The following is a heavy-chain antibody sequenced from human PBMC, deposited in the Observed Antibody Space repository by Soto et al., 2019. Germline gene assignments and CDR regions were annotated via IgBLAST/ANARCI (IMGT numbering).Heavy chain of an antibody. Sequence: ASVNVSCKASGYTVTSYDINWVRQATGQVLEWMGWMNPNSGNTGYAQKFQGRVTMTRNTSISTAYMELSSLRSEDTAVYYCASFASSTPYYYGSGSYYNVDYWGQGTLVTVSS. CDR2: MNPNSGNT. J-gene: IGHJ4*02. V-gene: IGHV1-8*01. CDR1: GYTVTSYD. CDR3: ASFASSTPYYYGSGSYYNVDY. D-gene: IGHD3-10*01.